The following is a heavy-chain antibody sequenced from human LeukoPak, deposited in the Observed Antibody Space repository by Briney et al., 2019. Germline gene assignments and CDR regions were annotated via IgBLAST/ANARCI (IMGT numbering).Heavy chain of an antibody. CDR1: GFTFSSYE. CDR2: ISSSGSTI. Sequence: GGSLRLSCAASGFTFSSYEMNWVRQAPGKGLEWVSYISSSGSTIYYADYVKGRFTISRDNAKNSLYLQMNSLRAEDTAVYYCARTKAGVDTAMARGGPRAFDIWGQGTMVTVSS. J-gene: IGHJ3*02. CDR3: ARTKAGVDTAMARGGPRAFDI. V-gene: IGHV3-48*03. D-gene: IGHD5-18*01.